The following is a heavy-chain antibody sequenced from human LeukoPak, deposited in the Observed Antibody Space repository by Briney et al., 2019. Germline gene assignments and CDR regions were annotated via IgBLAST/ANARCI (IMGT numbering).Heavy chain of an antibody. J-gene: IGHJ5*02. Sequence: ASVKVSCKTSGYTFTSHYIHWVRQAPGQGLEWMGIISPSGGSTTYAQKFQGRVTMTRDPSTSTVYMDLSSLRSEDTAAYYCARDSTPYSGSYLNWFDPWGQGTLVTVSS. CDR2: ISPSGGST. D-gene: IGHD1-26*01. V-gene: IGHV1-46*01. CDR1: GYTFTSHY. CDR3: ARDSTPYSGSYLNWFDP.